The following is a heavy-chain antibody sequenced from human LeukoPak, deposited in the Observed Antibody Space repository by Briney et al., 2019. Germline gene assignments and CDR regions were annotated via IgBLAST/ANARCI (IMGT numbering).Heavy chain of an antibody. D-gene: IGHD3-9*01. CDR2: IYHSGST. V-gene: IGHV4-38-2*02. CDR1: GYSISRGYS. J-gene: IGHJ5*02. CDR3: ARDYDVLTAYPPTQLFDP. Sequence: PSETLSLTCTVSGYSISRGYSWGWIRQPPGKGLEWIGNIYHSGSTNYNPSLKSRVTMSVDTSKNQFSLKLNSVTAADTAVYYCARDYDVLTAYPPTQLFDPWGQGTLVTVSP.